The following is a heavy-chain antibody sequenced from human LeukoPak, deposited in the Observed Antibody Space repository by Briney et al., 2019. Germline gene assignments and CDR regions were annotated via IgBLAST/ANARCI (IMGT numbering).Heavy chain of an antibody. J-gene: IGHJ5*02. CDR3: ARDLEGWDYSPGNWFDP. CDR2: ITPIFGTA. Sequence: ASVKVSCKTSGGTFSSYAISWVRQAPGQGLEWMGRITPIFGTANYAQKFQGRVTITTDESTSTAYMELSSLRSEDTAVYYCARDLEGWDYSPGNWFDPWGQGTLVTVSS. V-gene: IGHV1-69*05. D-gene: IGHD4-11*01. CDR1: GGTFSSYA.